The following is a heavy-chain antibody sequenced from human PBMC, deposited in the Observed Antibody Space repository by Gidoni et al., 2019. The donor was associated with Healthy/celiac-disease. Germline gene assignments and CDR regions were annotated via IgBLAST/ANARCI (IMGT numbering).Heavy chain of an antibody. CDR1: GGSFRGYY. CDR2: SNHSGTT. CDR3: ARGNILYYGSGYGMDV. D-gene: IGHD3-10*01. V-gene: IGHV4-34*01. J-gene: IGHJ6*02. Sequence: QVQLQQWGAGLLKPSETLSLSCAVYGGSFRGYYWSWIRQPPGSGLECIGESNHSGTTTSTPSLKCRVTISVDTSKNQFSLKLSSVTAADTAVYYCARGNILYYGSGYGMDVWGQGTTVTVSS.